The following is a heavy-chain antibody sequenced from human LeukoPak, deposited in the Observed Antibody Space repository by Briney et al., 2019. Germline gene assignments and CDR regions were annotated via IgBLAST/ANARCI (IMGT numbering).Heavy chain of an antibody. V-gene: IGHV3-9*01. J-gene: IGHJ3*02. CDR3: AKGPGGSYYNAFDI. CDR1: GFTFDDYA. Sequence: QPGGSLRLSCAASGFTFDDYAMHWVRQAPGKGLEWVSGISWNSGSIGYADSVKGRFTISRDNAKNSLYLQMNSLRAEDTALYYCAKGPGGSYYNAFDIWGQGTMVTVSS. CDR2: ISWNSGSI. D-gene: IGHD1-26*01.